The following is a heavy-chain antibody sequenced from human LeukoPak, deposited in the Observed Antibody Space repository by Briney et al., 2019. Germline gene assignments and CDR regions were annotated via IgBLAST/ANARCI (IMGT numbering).Heavy chain of an antibody. D-gene: IGHD4-17*01. CDR2: IKQGGGER. CDR1: GFTFSRHW. Sequence: GGSLRLSCAASGFTFSRHWMNWVRQAPGKGLEWVANIKQGGGERNYVDSVKGRFTVSRDDAKSSQYLHMNSLRAEDTAIYYCARGPNYGSRTDYLDYWGQGTLVTVSS. V-gene: IGHV3-7*03. J-gene: IGHJ4*02. CDR3: ARGPNYGSRTDYLDY.